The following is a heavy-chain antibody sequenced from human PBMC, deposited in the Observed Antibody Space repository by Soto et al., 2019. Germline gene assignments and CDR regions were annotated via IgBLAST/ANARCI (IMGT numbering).Heavy chain of an antibody. CDR2: IIPIFGTA. CDR1: GGTFSSYA. J-gene: IGHJ5*02. D-gene: IGHD3-16*02. V-gene: IGHV1-69*01. CDR3: ARVSSVWGSYRDRWFDP. Sequence: QVQLVQSGAEVKKPGSSVKVSCKASGGTFSSYAISWVRQAPGQGLEWMGGIIPIFGTANYAQKFQGRVTITADESTSTAYTELSSLRSEDTAVYYCARVSSVWGSYRDRWFDPWGQGTLVTVSS.